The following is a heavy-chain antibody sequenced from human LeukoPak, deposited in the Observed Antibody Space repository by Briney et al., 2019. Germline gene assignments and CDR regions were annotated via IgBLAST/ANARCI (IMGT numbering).Heavy chain of an antibody. CDR1: GYTFTGYY. D-gene: IGHD6-6*01. J-gene: IGHJ4*02. CDR3: ARDMNRQLVPDY. V-gene: IGHV1-2*02. Sequence: GASVKVSCKASGYTFTGYYMHWVRQAHGQGLEWMGWINPNSGGTNYAQKFKGRVNMTSDPSIRTAYMELSRLRPDDTAVYYCARDMNRQLVPDYWGQGTLVTVSS. CDR2: INPNSGGT.